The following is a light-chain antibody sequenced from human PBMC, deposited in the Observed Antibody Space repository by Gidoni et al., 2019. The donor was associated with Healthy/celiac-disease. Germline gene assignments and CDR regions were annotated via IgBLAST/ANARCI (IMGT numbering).Light chain of an antibody. V-gene: IGLV1-40*01. CDR3: QSYDSSLSGSYV. Sequence: QSVLTHPPPVSGAPRPRVAISCTGSSSNIGAGYDVHWYQQLPGTAPKLLIYGNSNRPSGVPDRFSGSKSGTSASLASTGLQAEDEADYYCQSYDSSLSGSYVFGTGTKVTVL. CDR2: GNS. J-gene: IGLJ1*01. CDR1: SSNIGAGYD.